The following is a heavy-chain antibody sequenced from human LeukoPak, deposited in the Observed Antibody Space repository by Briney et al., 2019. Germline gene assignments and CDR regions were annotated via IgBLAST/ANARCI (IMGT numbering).Heavy chain of an antibody. D-gene: IGHD1-7*01. CDR2: ISKDGSKT. V-gene: IGHV3-30*17. CDR3: AKDEGTIWNSKNDPFDI. CDR1: GFTFSDDV. J-gene: IGHJ3*02. Sequence: GGSLRLSCAAPGFTFSDDVMHRVRQAPGMGLGWVAVISKDGSKTFYAGSVEGRFTFSRDNSENTLYLQMNYLKPEDTAVYYCAKDEGTIWNSKNDPFDIWGQGTMVTVSS.